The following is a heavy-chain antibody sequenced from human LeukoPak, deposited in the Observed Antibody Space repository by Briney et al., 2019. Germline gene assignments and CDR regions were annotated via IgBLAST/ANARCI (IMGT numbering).Heavy chain of an antibody. V-gene: IGHV3-43D*03. J-gene: IGHJ6*03. D-gene: IGHD2-2*01. CDR2: ISWDGGST. Sequence: LSGGYLRLSCAASGFTFDDYAMHWVRQAPGKGLEWVSLISWDGGSTYYADSVKGRFTISRDNSKNSLYLQMNSLRAEDTALYYCAKDAIDCSSTSCYGIAYYYYYYMDVWGKGTTVTVSS. CDR3: AKDAIDCSSTSCYGIAYYYYYYMDV. CDR1: GFTFDDYA.